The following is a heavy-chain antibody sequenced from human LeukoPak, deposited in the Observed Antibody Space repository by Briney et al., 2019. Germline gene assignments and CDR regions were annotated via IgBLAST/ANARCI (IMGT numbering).Heavy chain of an antibody. Sequence: ASVKVSCKASGYIFTSYYMHWVRQAPGQGLEWMGIINPSGGNTNYAQKFQGRVTMTRDTSISTAYMELSRLRSDDTAVYYCARGGEGSGSIYFDYWGQGTLVTVSS. J-gene: IGHJ4*02. V-gene: IGHV1-46*01. CDR1: GYIFTSYY. CDR3: ARGGEGSGSIYFDY. CDR2: INPSGGNT. D-gene: IGHD3-10*01.